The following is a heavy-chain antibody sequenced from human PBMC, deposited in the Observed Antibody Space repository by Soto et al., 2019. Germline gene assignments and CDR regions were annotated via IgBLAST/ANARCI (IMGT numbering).Heavy chain of an antibody. V-gene: IGHV3-23*01. CDR3: AKDLGIAVAASQVLDY. J-gene: IGHJ4*02. CDR1: GFTFSSYA. D-gene: IGHD6-19*01. CDR2: ISGSSGST. Sequence: HPGGSLRLSCAASGFTFSSYAMSWVRQAPGKGLEWDSAISGSSGSTYDADSVKGRITISRDNSKNTLYLQMNSLRAEDTAVYYCAKDLGIAVAASQVLDYWGQGP.